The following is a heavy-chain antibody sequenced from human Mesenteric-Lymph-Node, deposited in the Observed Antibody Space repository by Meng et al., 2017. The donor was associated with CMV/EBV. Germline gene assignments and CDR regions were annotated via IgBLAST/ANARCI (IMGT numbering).Heavy chain of an antibody. D-gene: IGHD6-19*01. V-gene: IGHV3-33*01. CDR3: AREGSGWYYFDY. CDR1: RFTFSSYG. Sequence: CAVSRFTFSSYGMHWVRQAPGKGLEWVAVIWYDGSNKDYADSVKGRFTISRDNSKNTLYLQMNDLRAEDTAVYYCAREGSGWYYFDYWGQGTLVTVSS. J-gene: IGHJ4*02. CDR2: IWYDGSNK.